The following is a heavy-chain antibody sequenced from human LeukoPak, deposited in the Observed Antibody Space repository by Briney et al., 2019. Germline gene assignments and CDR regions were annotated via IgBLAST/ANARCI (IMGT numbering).Heavy chain of an antibody. CDR3: ARQLGGSGSY. D-gene: IGHD3-10*01. CDR1: GFSFSDSY. CDR2: IKQDGSEK. V-gene: IGHV3-7*01. Sequence: GGSLRLSCAASGFSFSDSYMSWVRQAPGKGLEWVANIKQDGSEKYYVDSVKGRFTISRDNAKNSVYLQMNSLRAEDTAAYYCARQLGGSGSYWGQGTLVTVSS. J-gene: IGHJ4*02.